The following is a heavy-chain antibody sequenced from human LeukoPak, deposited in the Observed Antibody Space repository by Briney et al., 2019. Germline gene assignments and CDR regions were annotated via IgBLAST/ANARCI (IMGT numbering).Heavy chain of an antibody. CDR2: IYYSGST. CDR3: VRGNYDNRGYSNAFDI. J-gene: IGHJ3*02. V-gene: IGHV4-59*01. CDR1: GASISSSY. Sequence: SETLSLTCTVSGASISSSYWSWLRQPPGKRLEWIGFIYYSGSTNSNPSLKSRVTISADTSKNQFSLKLSSVTAADTAVYYCVRGNYDNRGYSNAFDIWGQGAMVTVSS. D-gene: IGHD3-22*01.